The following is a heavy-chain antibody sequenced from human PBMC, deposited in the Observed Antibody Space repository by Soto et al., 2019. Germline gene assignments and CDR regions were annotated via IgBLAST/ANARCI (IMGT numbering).Heavy chain of an antibody. J-gene: IGHJ4*02. CDR2: ITSSGGST. V-gene: IGHV3-23*01. D-gene: IGHD2-21*01. CDR3: AKEGDGYSDYFDY. CDR1: GFNFRSYA. Sequence: EVQLLESGGGLVQPGGSLGLSCAASGFNFRSYAMSWVRQAPGKGLEWVSAITSSGGSTYYADSVKGRFTISRDNSKNTLHLQMNSLRAEDTAVYYCAKEGDGYSDYFDYWGQGTLVTVSS.